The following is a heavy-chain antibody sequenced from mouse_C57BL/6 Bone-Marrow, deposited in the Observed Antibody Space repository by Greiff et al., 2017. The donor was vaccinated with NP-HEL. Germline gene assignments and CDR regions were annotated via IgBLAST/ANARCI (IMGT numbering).Heavy chain of an antibody. CDR3: TTGDYDDYGDD. V-gene: IGHV14-4*01. CDR2: IDPENGDT. D-gene: IGHD2-4*01. CDR1: GFNIKDDY. Sequence: EVQLQQSGAELVRPGASVTLSCTASGFNIKDDYMHWVKQRPEQGLEWIGWIDPENGDTEYASKFQGKATITADTSSNTAYLQLSSLTSEDTAVYYCTTGDYDDYGDDWGQGTTLTVSS. J-gene: IGHJ2*01.